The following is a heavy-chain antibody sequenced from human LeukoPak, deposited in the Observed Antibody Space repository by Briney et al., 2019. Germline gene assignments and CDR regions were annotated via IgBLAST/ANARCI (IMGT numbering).Heavy chain of an antibody. CDR1: GYTFSNYG. V-gene: IGHV1-18*01. CDR3: ARDLGRLGDLSPQGY. D-gene: IGHD3-16*02. CDR2: IGTYNGDT. J-gene: IGHJ4*02. Sequence: ASVKASCKASGYTFSNYGINWMRQAPGQGLQWMGWIGTYNGDTNYPQKFQGRVTMTTDTSTSTAYMDLRSLRFDDTAVYYCARDLGRLGDLSPQGYWGQGTLVTVSS.